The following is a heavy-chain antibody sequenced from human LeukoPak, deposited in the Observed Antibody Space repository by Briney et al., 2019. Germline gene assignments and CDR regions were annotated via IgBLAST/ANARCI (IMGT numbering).Heavy chain of an antibody. CDR2: IYHSGST. V-gene: IGHV4-30-2*01. Sequence: SETLSLTCAVSGGSISSGGYSWSWIRQPPGKGLEWIGYIYHSGSTYYNPSLKSRVTISVDRSKNQFSLKLSSVTAADTAVYYCARAVGYYYDSSGYLDPWGQGTLVTVSS. J-gene: IGHJ5*02. CDR3: ARAVGYYYDSSGYLDP. CDR1: GGSISSGGYS. D-gene: IGHD3-22*01.